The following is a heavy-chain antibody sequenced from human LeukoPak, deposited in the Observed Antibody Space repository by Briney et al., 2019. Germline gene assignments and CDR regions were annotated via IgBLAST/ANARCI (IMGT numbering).Heavy chain of an antibody. CDR2: ISAYNGNT. J-gene: IGHJ3*02. D-gene: IGHD5-18*01. CDR1: GYTFTGYY. CDR3: ARGYEYSYGYLNAFDI. Sequence: GASVKVSCKASGYTFTGYYMHWVRQAPGQGLEWMGWISAYNGNTNYAQKLQGRVTMTTDTSTSTAYMELRSLRSDDTAVYYCARGYEYSYGYLNAFDIWGQGTMVTVSS. V-gene: IGHV1-18*04.